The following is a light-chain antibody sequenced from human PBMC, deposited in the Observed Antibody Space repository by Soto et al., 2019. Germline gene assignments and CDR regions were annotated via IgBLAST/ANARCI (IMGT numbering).Light chain of an antibody. CDR2: AAS. CDR1: QSVSSTY. CDR3: QHYGISIT. V-gene: IGKV3-20*01. Sequence: TQSPSTLSASVGARVTITCRASQSVSSTYLAWYQQKPGQAPRLLIYAASSRATGIPDRFSGSASGTGFTLTISRLEPEDFAVYYCQHYGISITFGQGTRLEIK. J-gene: IGKJ5*01.